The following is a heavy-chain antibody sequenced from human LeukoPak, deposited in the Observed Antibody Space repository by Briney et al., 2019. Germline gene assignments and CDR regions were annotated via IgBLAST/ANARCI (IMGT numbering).Heavy chain of an antibody. D-gene: IGHD2-2*03. Sequence: GGSLRLSCAASGFTFSRYWMHWVRQTPGKGLEWVSRINTDGSSTNYADSVRGRFTISRDNAKNTLYLQMNSLRAEDTAVYYCARAGYCSGTNCYLYFQHWGQGTLVTVSS. V-gene: IGHV3-74*01. CDR2: INTDGSST. J-gene: IGHJ1*01. CDR1: GFTFSRYW. CDR3: ARAGYCSGTNCYLYFQH.